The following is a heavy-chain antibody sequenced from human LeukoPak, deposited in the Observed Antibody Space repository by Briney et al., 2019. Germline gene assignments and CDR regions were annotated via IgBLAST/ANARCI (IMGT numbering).Heavy chain of an antibody. CDR2: ISYSGRT. J-gene: IGHJ3*01. D-gene: IGHD1-26*01. V-gene: IGHV4-59*13. CDR3: ARDRSGTYYTFDV. Sequence: PSETLSLTCSVSGGSIGSSFWNWIRLSPGKGLEWIGYISYSGRTNYSPSLKSQVTISIDTSKNQLSLTLTSVTAADTALYYCARDRSGTYYTFDVWGQGTMVSVSA. CDR1: GGSIGSSF.